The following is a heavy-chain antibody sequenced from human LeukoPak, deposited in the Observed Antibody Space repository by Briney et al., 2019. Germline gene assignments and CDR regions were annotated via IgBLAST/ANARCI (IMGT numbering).Heavy chain of an antibody. J-gene: IGHJ4*02. CDR2: INHSGST. Sequence: SETLSLTCAVYGGSFSGYYWGWIRQPPGKGLEWIGEINHSGSTNYNPSLKSRVTISVDTSKNQFSLKLSSVTAADTAVYYCARTGGLDSSGYDYWGQGTLVTVSS. D-gene: IGHD3-22*01. CDR1: GGSFSGYY. CDR3: ARTGGLDSSGYDY. V-gene: IGHV4-34*01.